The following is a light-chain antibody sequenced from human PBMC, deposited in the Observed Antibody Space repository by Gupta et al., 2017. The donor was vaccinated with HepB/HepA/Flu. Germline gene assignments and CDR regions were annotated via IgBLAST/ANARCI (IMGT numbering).Light chain of an antibody. V-gene: IGLV2-14*03. Sequence: QSALTQPASVPGSPGQSITIPCTGTSSDIGVHNFVSWYQQDPGKAPRLIIHDVIYRPSGISSRFSGSKSGNTASLTISGLQSEDEADYYCSSYANTNSVLFGGGTKVTVL. J-gene: IGLJ2*01. CDR1: SSDIGVHNF. CDR3: SSYANTNSVL. CDR2: DVI.